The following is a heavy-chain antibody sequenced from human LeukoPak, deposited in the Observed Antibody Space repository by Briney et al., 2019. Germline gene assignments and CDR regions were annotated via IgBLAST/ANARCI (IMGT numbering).Heavy chain of an antibody. J-gene: IGHJ4*02. CDR1: GFTFSSYS. V-gene: IGHV3-48*01. CDR3: ARDRAAAGNRNFDY. Sequence: GGSLRLSCAASGFTFSSYSMNWVRQAPGKGLEWVSYISSSSTIYYADSVKGRFTISRDNAKNSLYLQMNSLRAEDTAVYYCARDRAAAGNRNFDYWGQGTLVTVSS. CDR2: ISSSSTI. D-gene: IGHD6-13*01.